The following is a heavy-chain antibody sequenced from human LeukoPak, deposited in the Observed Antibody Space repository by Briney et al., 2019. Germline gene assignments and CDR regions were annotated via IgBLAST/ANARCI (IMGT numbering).Heavy chain of an antibody. J-gene: IGHJ4*02. CDR3: ARVGYYYYFEY. D-gene: IGHD2/OR15-2a*01. V-gene: IGHV3-53*01. Sequence: VRQAPGXXXXCVSVIYSGGSTYYADSVKGRFTISRDTSKNTLYLQMNSLRAEDTAVYYCARVGYYYYFEYWGQGTLVTVSS. CDR2: IYSGGST.